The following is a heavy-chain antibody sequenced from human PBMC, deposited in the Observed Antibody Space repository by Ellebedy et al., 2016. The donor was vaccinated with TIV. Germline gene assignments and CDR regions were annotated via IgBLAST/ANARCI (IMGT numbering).Heavy chain of an antibody. J-gene: IGHJ5*02. V-gene: IGHV3-7*01. CDR3: ARRASYGDYAVQVNPWFDP. Sequence: PGGSLRLSCAASGFNFRRYWMTWVRQAPGKGLEWVAKIRQEGAEIYYVESVKGRFTISRDNAKNSLFLQMNSLRVEDTAVYYCARRASYGDYAVQVNPWFDPWGQGTLVTVSS. CDR1: GFNFRRYW. D-gene: IGHD4-17*01. CDR2: IRQEGAEI.